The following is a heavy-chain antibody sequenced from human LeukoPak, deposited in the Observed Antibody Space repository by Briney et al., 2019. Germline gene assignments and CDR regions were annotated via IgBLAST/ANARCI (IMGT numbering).Heavy chain of an antibody. CDR3: ARAKASHNNWFDP. CDR2: INHSGST. V-gene: IGHV4-34*01. D-gene: IGHD6-6*01. Sequence: PSETLSLTCAVYGGSFSGYYWSWIRQPPGKGLEWIGEINHSGSTNYNPSLKSRVTISVDTSKNQFSLKLSSVTAADTAVYYCARAKASHNNWFDPWGQGTLVTVSS. CDR1: GGSFSGYY. J-gene: IGHJ5*02.